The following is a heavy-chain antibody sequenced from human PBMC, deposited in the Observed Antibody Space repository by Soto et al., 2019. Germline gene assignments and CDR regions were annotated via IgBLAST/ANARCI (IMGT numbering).Heavy chain of an antibody. J-gene: IGHJ6*02. CDR1: GFTVSSNY. V-gene: IGHV3-53*01. D-gene: IGHD3-10*01. CDR3: ARARSYIDYYSMDV. CDR2: IYSGGST. Sequence: PGGSLRLSGAASGFTVSSNYMSWVRQAPGKGLEWVSVIYSGGSTYYADSVKGRFTISRDNSKNTLYLQMNSLRAEDTAVYYCARARSYIDYYSMDVWGPGTTVTVSS.